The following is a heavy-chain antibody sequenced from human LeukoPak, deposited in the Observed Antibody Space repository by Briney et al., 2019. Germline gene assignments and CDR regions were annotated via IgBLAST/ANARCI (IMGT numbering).Heavy chain of an antibody. V-gene: IGHV1-3*03. CDR2: INAGNGNT. CDR3: ARGPRYHDYFDY. D-gene: IGHD2-2*01. J-gene: IGHJ4*02. CDR1: GHTFTSYA. Sequence: ASVKVSCKASGHTFTSYAMHWVRQAPGQRLEWMGWINAGNGNTKYSQEFQGRVTITRDTSASTAYMELSSLRSEDMAVYYCARGPRYHDYFDYWGQGTLVTVSS.